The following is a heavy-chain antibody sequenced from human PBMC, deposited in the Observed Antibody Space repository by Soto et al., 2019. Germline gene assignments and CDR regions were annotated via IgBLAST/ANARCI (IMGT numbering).Heavy chain of an antibody. CDR2: INAGNGNT. V-gene: IGHV1-3*01. CDR3: ARGNWNDVNYFDY. D-gene: IGHD1-1*01. J-gene: IGHJ4*02. Sequence: ASVKVSCKASGYTFTSYAMHWVRQAPGQRLEWMGWINAGNGNTKYSQKFQGRVTITRDTSASTAYMELSSLRSDDTALYYCARGNWNDVNYFDYWGQGTLVTVSS. CDR1: GYTFTSYA.